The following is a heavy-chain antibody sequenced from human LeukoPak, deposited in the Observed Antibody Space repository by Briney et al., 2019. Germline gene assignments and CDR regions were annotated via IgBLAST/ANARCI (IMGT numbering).Heavy chain of an antibody. CDR3: AKSNGYGLVDI. CDR2: IYSGGST. V-gene: IGHV3-53*05. J-gene: IGHJ3*02. D-gene: IGHD3-10*01. CDR1: GFPVSSNY. Sequence: PGGSLRLSCAASGFPVSSNYMSWVRQAPGKGLEWVSVIYSGGSTYYADSVKGRFTISRDNSKNTLYLQMNSLRAEDTAVYYCAKSNGYGLVDIWGQGTMVTVSS.